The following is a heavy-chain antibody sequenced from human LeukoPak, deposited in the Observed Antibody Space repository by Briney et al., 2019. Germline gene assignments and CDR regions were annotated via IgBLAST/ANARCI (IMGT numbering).Heavy chain of an antibody. CDR1: GYTFTSYD. Sequence: ASVKVSCKASGYTFTSYDINWVRQATGQGLEWMGWMNPNSGNTGYAQKFQGRVTMTRNTSISTAYMELSSPRSEGTAVYYCARGYYYDSSGYYAYYFDYWGQGTLVTVSS. CDR2: MNPNSGNT. V-gene: IGHV1-8*01. J-gene: IGHJ4*02. CDR3: ARGYYYDSSGYYAYYFDY. D-gene: IGHD3-22*01.